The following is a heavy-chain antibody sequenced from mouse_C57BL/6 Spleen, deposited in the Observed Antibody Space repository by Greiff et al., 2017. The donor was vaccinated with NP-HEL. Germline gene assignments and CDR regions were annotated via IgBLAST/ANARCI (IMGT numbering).Heavy chain of an antibody. J-gene: IGHJ4*01. V-gene: IGHV2-6-1*01. CDR3: ARQGYYSTHYAMDY. D-gene: IGHD2-5*01. CDR1: GFSLTSYG. Sequence: QVQLKQSGPGLVAPSQSLSITCTVSGFSLTSYGVHWVRQPPGKGLEWLVVIWSDGSTTYNSALKSRLSISKDNSKSQVFLKMNSLQTDDTAMYYCARQGYYSTHYAMDYWGQGTSVTVSS. CDR2: IWSDGST.